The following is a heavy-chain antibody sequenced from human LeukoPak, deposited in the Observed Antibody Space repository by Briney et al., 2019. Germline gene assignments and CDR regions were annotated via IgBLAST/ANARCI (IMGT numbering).Heavy chain of an antibody. CDR3: TRDLKYWAKAVAARVPFDY. CDR1: GHNFTNYG. Sequence: ASVKVSCKASGHNFTNYGISWVRQAPGQRLEWMGWISGYNGDTKYAQKLQGRVTMTTDSSTSTAYMELRSLRSDDTAVYYCTRDLKYWAKAVAARVPFDYWGQGTLVTVSS. J-gene: IGHJ4*02. D-gene: IGHD6-19*01. CDR2: ISGYNGDT. V-gene: IGHV1-18*01.